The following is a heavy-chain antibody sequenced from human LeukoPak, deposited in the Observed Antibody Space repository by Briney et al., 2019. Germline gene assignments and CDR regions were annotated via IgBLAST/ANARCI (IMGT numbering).Heavy chain of an antibody. J-gene: IGHJ4*02. CDR3: ARGRDITGYSDY. D-gene: IGHD3-22*01. Sequence: ASVKVSCKPSGYTFSSYYMHWVRQAPGQGLEWMGVINPSGGSTSYAQKFQGRIIMTRDTSTSTVYMELSSLRSEDTAVYYCARGRDITGYSDYWGQGTLVTVSS. CDR2: INPSGGST. V-gene: IGHV1-46*01. CDR1: GYTFSSYY.